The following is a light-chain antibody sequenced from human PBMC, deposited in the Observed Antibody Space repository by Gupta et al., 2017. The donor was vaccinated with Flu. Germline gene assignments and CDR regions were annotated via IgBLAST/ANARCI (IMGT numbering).Light chain of an antibody. Sequence: GHLSLSPGERATLSCRASQSISRSYLAWYQQKPGQAPRLLIYGASSRATGIPDRFSGSGSGTDFTLTISRLEPEDFAVYYCQQYGSSPFTFGPGTKVDIK. J-gene: IGKJ3*01. CDR3: QQYGSSPFT. CDR1: QSISRSY. V-gene: IGKV3-20*01. CDR2: GAS.